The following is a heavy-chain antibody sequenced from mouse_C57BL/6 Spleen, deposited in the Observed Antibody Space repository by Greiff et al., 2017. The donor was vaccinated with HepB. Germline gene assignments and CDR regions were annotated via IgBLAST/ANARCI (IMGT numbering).Heavy chain of an antibody. CDR3: ARGIYYDYEGFAY. CDR2: ISYDGSN. CDR1: GYSITSCYY. J-gene: IGHJ3*01. V-gene: IGHV3-6*01. D-gene: IGHD2-4*01. Sequence: ESGPGLVKPSQSLSLTCSVTGYSITSCYYWNWIRQFPGNKLEWMGYISYDGSNNYNPSLKNRISITRDTSKNQFFLKLNSVTTEDTATYYCARGIYYDYEGFAYWGQGTLVTVSA.